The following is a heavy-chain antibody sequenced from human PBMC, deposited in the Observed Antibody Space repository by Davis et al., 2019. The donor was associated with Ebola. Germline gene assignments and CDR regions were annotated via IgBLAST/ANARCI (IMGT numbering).Heavy chain of an antibody. J-gene: IGHJ6*04. CDR2: ISYDGSNK. V-gene: IGHV3-30-3*01. D-gene: IGHD3/OR15-3a*01. CDR1: GFTFSSYA. Sequence: GESLKISCAASGFTFSSYAMHWVRQAPGKGLEWVAVISYDGSNKYYADSVKGRFTMSRDNAKNSLFLEMNSLRAEDTALYFCASGDGRGRSYDMDVWGEGTTVTVSS. CDR3: ASGDGRGRSYDMDV.